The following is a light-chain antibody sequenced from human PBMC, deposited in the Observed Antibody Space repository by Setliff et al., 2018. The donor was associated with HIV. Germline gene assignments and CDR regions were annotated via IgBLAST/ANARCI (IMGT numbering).Light chain of an antibody. CDR2: EII. V-gene: IGLV2-14*01. Sequence: SALTQPASVSGSPGQSITISCTGTSSDVGDYKYVSWYQQHPGKAPKLMIYEIINRPSGVSNRFSGSKSGNTASLTISGLQAEDEADYYCSSYTSSPYVFGSGTKVTVL. J-gene: IGLJ1*01. CDR1: SSDVGDYKY. CDR3: SSYTSSPYV.